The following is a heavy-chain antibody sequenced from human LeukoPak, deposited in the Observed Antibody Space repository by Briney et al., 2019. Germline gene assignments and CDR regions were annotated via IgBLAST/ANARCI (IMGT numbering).Heavy chain of an antibody. CDR2: INPSGGST. V-gene: IGHV1-46*01. Sequence: ASVKVSCKASGYTFTSYYMHWVRQAPGQGLEWMGIINPSGGSTSYAQKFQGRVTMTRDTSTSTVYMELSSLRSEDKAVYYCARERSIAVAGTLRREVYYMDVWGKGTTVTVSS. CDR1: GYTFTSYY. D-gene: IGHD6-19*01. J-gene: IGHJ6*03. CDR3: ARERSIAVAGTLRREVYYMDV.